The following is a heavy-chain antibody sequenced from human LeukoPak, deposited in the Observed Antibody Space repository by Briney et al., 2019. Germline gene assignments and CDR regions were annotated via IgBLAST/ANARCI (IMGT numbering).Heavy chain of an antibody. V-gene: IGHV4-34*01. CDR3: ARDDYSNPPAHFDY. J-gene: IGHJ4*02. CDR1: GGSFSCYY. Sequence: PSETLSLTCAVYGGSFSCYYWSWIRQPTGKGLAWIGEINHSGSTNYNPSLKSRVTISVDTSKNQFSLKLSSVTAADTAVYYCARDDYSNPPAHFDYWGQGTLVTVSS. D-gene: IGHD4-4*01. CDR2: INHSGST.